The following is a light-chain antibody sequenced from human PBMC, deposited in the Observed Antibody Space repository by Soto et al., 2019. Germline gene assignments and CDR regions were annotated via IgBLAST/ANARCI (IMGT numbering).Light chain of an antibody. J-gene: IGKJ2*01. CDR3: QQYGSSPYT. CDR1: QSVRNSY. Sequence: EILLTQSPGTLSLSPGERATLSCRASQSVRNSYLAGYQQKPGKAPRLLIYGASGRATGIPDRFSGSGSGTDFTLTISRLEPEDFAVYYCQQYGSSPYTFGQGTKLEI. V-gene: IGKV3-20*01. CDR2: GAS.